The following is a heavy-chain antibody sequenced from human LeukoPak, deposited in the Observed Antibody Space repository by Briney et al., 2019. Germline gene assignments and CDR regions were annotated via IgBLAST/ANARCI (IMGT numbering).Heavy chain of an antibody. D-gene: IGHD3-9*01. Sequence: GSLRLSCAASGFTFSDYYMSWIRQPPGKELEWIGYIYYNGSTKCNPSLKSQVIISVDTSKNQFSLKLSSVTAADTAVYYCARHSLILTGYPFDYWGQGTLVTVSS. J-gene: IGHJ4*02. CDR3: ARHSLILTGYPFDY. CDR1: GFTFSDYY. CDR2: IYYNGST. V-gene: IGHV4-59*08.